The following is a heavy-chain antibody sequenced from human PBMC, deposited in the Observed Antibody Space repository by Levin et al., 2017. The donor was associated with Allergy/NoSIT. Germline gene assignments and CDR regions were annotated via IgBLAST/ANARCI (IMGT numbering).Heavy chain of an antibody. D-gene: IGHD3-9*01. J-gene: IGHJ6*03. CDR3: AKGFLTYDILTGYPIDYYYYYMDV. CDR1: GFTFSSYG. CDR2: ISYDGSNK. V-gene: IGHV3-30*18. Sequence: PGGSLRLSCAASGFTFSSYGMHWVRQAPGKGLEWVAVISYDGSNKYYADSVKGRFTISRDNSKNALYLQMNSLRAEDTAVYYCAKGFLTYDILTGYPIDYYYYYMDVWGKGTTVTVSS.